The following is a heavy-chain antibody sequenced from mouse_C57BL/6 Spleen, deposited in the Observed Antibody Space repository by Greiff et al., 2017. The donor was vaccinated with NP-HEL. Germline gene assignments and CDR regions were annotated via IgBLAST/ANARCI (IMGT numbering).Heavy chain of an antibody. CDR2: INPYNGDT. Sequence: VQLQQPGPELVKPGDSVKISCKASGYSFTGYFMNWVMQSHGKSLEWIGRINPYNGDTFYNQKFKGKATLTVDKSSSTAHMELRSLTSEDSAVYYCARCIYDGYPYFDYWGQGTTLTVSS. CDR1: GYSFTGYF. CDR3: ARCIYDGYPYFDY. D-gene: IGHD2-3*01. J-gene: IGHJ2*01. V-gene: IGHV1-20*01.